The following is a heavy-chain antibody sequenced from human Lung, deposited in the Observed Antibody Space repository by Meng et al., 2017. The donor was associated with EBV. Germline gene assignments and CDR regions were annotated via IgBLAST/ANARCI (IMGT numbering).Heavy chain of an antibody. D-gene: IGHD1-14*01. V-gene: IGHV1-69*01. CDR3: ARGRRNEPLFDY. J-gene: IGHJ4*02. CDR1: GYTFINYA. CDR2: LIAVFDKT. Sequence: QVQLVQSGSGLKKPGASVKVSCKASGYTFINYAINWVRQAPGQGLEWMGGLIAVFDKTKAAPRFQDRVTFTADESTSTAYMELSSLTFDDTAVYFCARGRRNEPLFDYWGQGTLVTVSS.